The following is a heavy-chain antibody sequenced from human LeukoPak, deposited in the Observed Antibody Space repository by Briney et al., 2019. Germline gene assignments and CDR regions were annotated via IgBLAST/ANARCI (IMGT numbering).Heavy chain of an antibody. Sequence: PGGSLRLSCAASGFTFSSYGIHWVRQAPGKGLEWVTFIGYDGRNKYYADSVKGRFTISRDNSKNTLYLQMNSLRAEDTAVYYCARDRYHYYDSSGYHYWGQGTLVTVSS. CDR1: GFTFSSYG. J-gene: IGHJ4*02. D-gene: IGHD3-22*01. CDR3: ARDRYHYYDSSGYHY. CDR2: IGYDGRNK. V-gene: IGHV3-30*02.